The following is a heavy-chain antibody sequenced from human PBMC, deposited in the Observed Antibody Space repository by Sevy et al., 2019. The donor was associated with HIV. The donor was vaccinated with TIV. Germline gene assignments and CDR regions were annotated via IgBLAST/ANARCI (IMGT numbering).Heavy chain of an antibody. D-gene: IGHD3-10*01. CDR2: IHYSGST. CDR1: GGSVSSSSYY. CDR3: ARVSTMVQVVTYYFDY. Sequence: SETLSLTCTVSGGSVSSSSYYWSWIRQPPGKGLEWIGYIHYSGSTDYNPSLKSLVTISVATSKNQFSLKRSSVTAADTAVYYCARVSTMVQVVTYYFDYWGQGTLVTVSS. V-gene: IGHV4-61*01. J-gene: IGHJ4*02.